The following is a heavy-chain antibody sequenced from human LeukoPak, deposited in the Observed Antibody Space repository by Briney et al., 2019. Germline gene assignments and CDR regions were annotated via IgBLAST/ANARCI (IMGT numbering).Heavy chain of an antibody. J-gene: IGHJ5*02. CDR2: LYIDGST. Sequence: PGESLRLSCAASGFTVSSNYMSWVRQSPGRGLECVAVLYIDGSTYYTDSVKDRFTISRDNSKNTLFLQMNTLRADDTAVYYCAMDTHAGTIPGWFDPRSQGTLVTVSS. D-gene: IGHD2-2*01. V-gene: IGHV3-66*01. CDR3: AMDTHAGTIPGWFDP. CDR1: GFTVSSNY.